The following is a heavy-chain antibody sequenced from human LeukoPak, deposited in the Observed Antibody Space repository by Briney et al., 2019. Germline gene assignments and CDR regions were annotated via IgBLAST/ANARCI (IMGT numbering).Heavy chain of an antibody. CDR1: GGSFSGYY. Sequence: SETLSLTCAVYGGSFSGYYWSWIRQPPGKGLEWIGEINHSGSTNYNPSLKSRVTISVDTSKNQFSLKLSSVTAADTAVYYCARPLSAYGSGSYYNWFDPWGQGTLVTVSS. J-gene: IGHJ5*02. CDR3: ARPLSAYGSGSYYNWFDP. CDR2: INHSGST. D-gene: IGHD3-10*01. V-gene: IGHV4-34*01.